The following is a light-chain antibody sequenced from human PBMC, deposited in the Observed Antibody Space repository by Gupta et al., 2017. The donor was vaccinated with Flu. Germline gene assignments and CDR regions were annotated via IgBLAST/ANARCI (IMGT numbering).Light chain of an antibody. CDR2: LGS. CDR3: MQALQTPFT. CDR1: QSLLHSNGYNY. Sequence: QSPLSLPVTPGEPASISCRSSQSLLHSNGYNYLDWYLQKPGQSPQLLIYLGSNRASGVPDRFSGSGSGTDFTLKISRVEAEDVGVYYCMQALQTPFTFGHGTKVDIK. V-gene: IGKV2-28*01. J-gene: IGKJ3*01.